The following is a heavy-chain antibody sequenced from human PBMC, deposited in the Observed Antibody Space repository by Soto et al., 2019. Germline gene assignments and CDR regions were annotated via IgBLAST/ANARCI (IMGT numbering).Heavy chain of an antibody. J-gene: IGHJ4*02. Sequence: SVKVSCKACGGTFSSYAISRVRQAPGQGLEWMGGIIPIFGTANYAQKFQGRVTITADESTSTAYMELSSLRSEDTAVYYCARDSGPPLAGKTTRYCTNGVCYMPFDYWGQGTLVTVS. CDR1: GGTFSSYA. CDR3: ARDSGPPLAGKTTRYCTNGVCYMPFDY. D-gene: IGHD2-8*01. V-gene: IGHV1-69*13. CDR2: IIPIFGTA.